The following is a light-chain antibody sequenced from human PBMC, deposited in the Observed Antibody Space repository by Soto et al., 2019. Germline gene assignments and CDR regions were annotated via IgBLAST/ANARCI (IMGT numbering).Light chain of an antibody. CDR3: QQYRSYWT. Sequence: DIVMTQTPLSLSVTPGQPSSISCKSSQSLLHSDGKTYLYWFQQKPGKAPKLLIYDASSLESGVPQRLSGSGSGTEFTLTISSLQTDDFSTYYCQQYRSYWTFGQGTKVDIK. CDR2: DAS. CDR1: QSLLHSDGKTY. J-gene: IGKJ1*01. V-gene: IGKV2-29*03.